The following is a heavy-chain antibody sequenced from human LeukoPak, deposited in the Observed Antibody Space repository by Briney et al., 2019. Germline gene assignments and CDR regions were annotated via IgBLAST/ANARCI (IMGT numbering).Heavy chain of an antibody. J-gene: IGHJ4*02. CDR1: GGSIGRSSYY. V-gene: IGHV4-39*07. CDR2: IYYSGST. Sequence: PSETLSLTCTVSGGSIGRSSYYWGWIRQPPGKGLEWIGNIYYSGSTYYNPSLKSRVTISVDTSKNQFSLKLSSVTAADTAVYYCARDGYYYDSSGKYFDYWGQGTLVTVSS. D-gene: IGHD3-22*01. CDR3: ARDGYYYDSSGKYFDY.